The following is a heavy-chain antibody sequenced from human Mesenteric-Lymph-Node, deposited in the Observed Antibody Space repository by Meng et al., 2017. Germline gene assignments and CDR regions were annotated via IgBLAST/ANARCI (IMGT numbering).Heavy chain of an antibody. V-gene: IGHV3-23*01. CDR2: ISGSGGST. Sequence: GESLKISCAASGFTFSSYAMSWVRQAPGKGLEWVSVISGSGGSTYYADSVKGRFTISRDNSKNTLYLQMNSLRAEDTAVYYCAKGVTMIVVVMPNLDYWGQGTLVTVSS. CDR1: GFTFSSYA. CDR3: AKGVTMIVVVMPNLDY. D-gene: IGHD3-22*01. J-gene: IGHJ4*02.